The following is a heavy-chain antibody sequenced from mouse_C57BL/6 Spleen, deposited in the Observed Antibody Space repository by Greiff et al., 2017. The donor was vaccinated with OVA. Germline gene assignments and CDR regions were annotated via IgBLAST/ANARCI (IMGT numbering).Heavy chain of an antibody. Sequence: QVQLQQPGAELVKPWASVKMTCTVSGYTFTSCWLTRWKQRPAQGLEWIGDIYPDSGSTNYNEKFKSKATLTVDTSSSTAYLQLSDLTTEDSAVYYYASSGEYYGWFDYWGPGTTLTVSS. D-gene: IGHD1-1*01. CDR3: ASSGEYYGWFDY. V-gene: IGHV1-55*01. CDR1: GYTFTSCW. CDR2: IYPDSGST. J-gene: IGHJ2*01.